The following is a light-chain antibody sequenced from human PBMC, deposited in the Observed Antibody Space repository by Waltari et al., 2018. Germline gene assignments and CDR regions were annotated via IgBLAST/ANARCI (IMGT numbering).Light chain of an antibody. J-gene: IGKJ1*01. CDR3: QKYGSLPAT. CDR2: EAS. CDR1: QSVSRT. V-gene: IGKV3-20*01. Sequence: EIVLTQSPGTLSLSPGERATLSCRASQSVSRTLPWYQQKPGQSPRLLIYEASSRATGTPDRFRGSGSGTDFILTISRLEPEDFAVYYCQKYGSLPATFGQGTKVEIK.